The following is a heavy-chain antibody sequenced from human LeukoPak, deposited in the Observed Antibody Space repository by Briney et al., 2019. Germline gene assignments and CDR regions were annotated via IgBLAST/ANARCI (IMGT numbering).Heavy chain of an antibody. CDR1: GFTFSNAW. D-gene: IGHD3/OR15-3a*01. Sequence: GGSLRLSCAASGFTFSNAWMSWVRQAPGRGLEWVGRIKRKGDDGTIDYAAPVKGRLSISRDDSKNTLYLQMNSMKSEDTAVYYCTAGTGRSDFDYWGQGTLVTVSS. J-gene: IGHJ4*02. CDR3: TAGTGRSDFDY. CDR2: IKRKGDDGTI. V-gene: IGHV3-15*01.